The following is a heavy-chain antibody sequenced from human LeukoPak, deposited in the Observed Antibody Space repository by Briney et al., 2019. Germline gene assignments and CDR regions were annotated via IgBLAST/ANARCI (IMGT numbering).Heavy chain of an antibody. D-gene: IGHD3-22*01. CDR1: GFTFSSYG. V-gene: IGHV3-33*01. CDR2: IWYDGSNK. Sequence: GGSLRLSCAASGFTFSSYGMHWVRQAPGKGLEWVAVIWYDGSNKYYADSVKGRFTISRDNSKNTLYLQMNSLRAEDTAVYYCARVHYDSSGYYPRVYYYYGMDVWGQGTTVTVSS. J-gene: IGHJ6*02. CDR3: ARVHYDSSGYYPRVYYYYGMDV.